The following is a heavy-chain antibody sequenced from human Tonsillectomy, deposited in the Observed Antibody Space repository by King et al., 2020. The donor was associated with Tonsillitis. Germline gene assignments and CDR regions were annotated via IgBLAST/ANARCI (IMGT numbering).Heavy chain of an antibody. CDR1: GGSISSYY. D-gene: IGHD3-16*02. CDR3: ARVLWGGSYLSWRGGFDP. CDR2: IYYSGST. Sequence: VQLQESGPGLVKPSETLSLTCTVSGGSISSYYWSWIRQPPGKGLEWIGYIYYSGSTNYNPSLKSRVTISVDTSKNQFSLKLSSVTAADTAVYYCARVLWGGSYLSWRGGFDPWGQGTLVTVSS. J-gene: IGHJ5*02. V-gene: IGHV4-59*01.